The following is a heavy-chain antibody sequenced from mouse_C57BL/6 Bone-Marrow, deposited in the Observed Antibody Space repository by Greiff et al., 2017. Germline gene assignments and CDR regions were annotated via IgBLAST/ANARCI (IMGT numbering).Heavy chain of an antibody. V-gene: IGHV1-81*01. D-gene: IGHD2-2*01. Sequence: QVQLQQSGAELARPGASVKLSCKASGYTFTSYGISWVKQRTGQGLEWIGEIYPRSGNTYYNEKFKGKATLTADKSSSTAYMELRSLTSEDSAVYFCAIMVTTGFAYWGQGTLVTVSA. CDR2: IYPRSGNT. J-gene: IGHJ3*01. CDR3: AIMVTTGFAY. CDR1: GYTFTSYG.